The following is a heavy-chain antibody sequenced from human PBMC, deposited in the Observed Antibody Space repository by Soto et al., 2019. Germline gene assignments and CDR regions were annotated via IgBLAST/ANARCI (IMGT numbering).Heavy chain of an antibody. CDR2: IFHLGSS. CDR1: GDSRISSDWS. CDR3: ARQSLALRKNSLFAL. J-gene: IGHJ5*02. Sequence: SETVSLTCTVSGDSRISSDWSWGWVRQPPWKGLELSGSIFHLGSSYYNPSLKSRVTMSVDTTKNQFALRLRSVTAAGTALYFCARQSLALRKNSLFALWGQAIMVT. D-gene: IGHD2-15*01. V-gene: IGHV4-39*01.